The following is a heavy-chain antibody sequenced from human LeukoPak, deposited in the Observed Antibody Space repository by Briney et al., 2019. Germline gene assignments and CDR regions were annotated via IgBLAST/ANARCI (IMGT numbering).Heavy chain of an antibody. D-gene: IGHD2-8*01. CDR2: VRFDGNNN. V-gene: IGHV3-30*02. CDR3: VKDRAVYADPLLDCVY. J-gene: IGHJ4*02. CDR1: GFTFRSYD. Sequence: PGGSLRLSCAASGFTFRSYDMQWVRQAPGKGLEWVASVRFDGNNNYYADSVKGRVTSSRDNSKNTLCLQMNSLRAEDTAGYYCVKDRAVYADPLLDCVYWGEGSLVTVSS.